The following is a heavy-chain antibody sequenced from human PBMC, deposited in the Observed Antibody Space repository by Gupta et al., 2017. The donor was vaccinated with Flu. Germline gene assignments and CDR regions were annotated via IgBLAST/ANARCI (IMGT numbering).Heavy chain of an antibody. CDR2: IGYDGSEI. D-gene: IGHD3-9*01. CDR1: GFTFSSYG. Sequence: QVQLVESGGGVVKPGRSLGLNCAASGFTFSSYGMHWVRQAPGKGLEWVAVIGYDGSEIYYADSMKGRFTISRDNSKNTLYLQMNSLRAEDTAVYYCARDFESLFDPWGQGPLVTVSS. J-gene: IGHJ5*02. CDR3: ARDFESLFDP. V-gene: IGHV3-33*01.